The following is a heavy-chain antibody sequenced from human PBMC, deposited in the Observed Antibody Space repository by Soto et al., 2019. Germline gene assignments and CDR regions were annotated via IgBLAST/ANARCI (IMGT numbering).Heavy chain of an antibody. Sequence: GGFLRLSCAASGFTFSSYSMNWVRQAPGKGLEWVSSISSSSSYIYYADSVKGRFTISRDNAKNSLYLQMNSLRAEDTAVYYCAKLAGPMVRGVTRPYYYYMDVWGKGTTVTVSS. J-gene: IGHJ6*03. CDR1: GFTFSSYS. CDR3: AKLAGPMVRGVTRPYYYYMDV. D-gene: IGHD3-10*01. CDR2: ISSSSSYI. V-gene: IGHV3-21*01.